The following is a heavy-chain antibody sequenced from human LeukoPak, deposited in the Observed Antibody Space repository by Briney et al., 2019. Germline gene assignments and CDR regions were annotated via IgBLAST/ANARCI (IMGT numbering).Heavy chain of an antibody. V-gene: IGHV3-48*01. J-gene: IGHJ5*02. Sequence: GGSLRLSCVGSGFTFSNYSMNWVRQAPGKGLESLAYISGTGKTIDYADSVKGRFTISRDNAKNSLYLQMNSLRADDTAVYYCARDLWEMAMGPWGQGTLVTVSS. D-gene: IGHD5-24*01. CDR2: ISGTGKTI. CDR3: ARDLWEMAMGP. CDR1: GFTFSNYS.